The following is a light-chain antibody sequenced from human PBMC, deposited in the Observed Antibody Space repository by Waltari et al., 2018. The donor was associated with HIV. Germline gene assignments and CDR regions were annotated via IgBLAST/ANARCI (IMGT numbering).Light chain of an antibody. CDR1: RGLLASPIKKNY. V-gene: IGKV4-1*01. CDR3: QQYYSVSPLT. CDR2: WAS. J-gene: IGKJ4*01. Sequence: DILMTQSPGLLPVPLGQCPIGNCPSTRGLLASPIKKNYLASNQHKVGQAPRLLIYWASIREVAVPERFSGSGSEADFTLTITNVQAEDVAVYYCQQYYSVSPLTFGGGTKVEI.